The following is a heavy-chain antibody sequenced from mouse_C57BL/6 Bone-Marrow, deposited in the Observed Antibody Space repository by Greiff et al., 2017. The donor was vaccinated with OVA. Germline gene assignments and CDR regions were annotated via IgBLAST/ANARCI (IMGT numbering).Heavy chain of an antibody. D-gene: IGHD2-13*01. CDR2: IWSGGST. CDR1: GFSLTSYG. J-gene: IGHJ3*01. V-gene: IGHV2-2*01. CDR3: AREKDGDCPAWFAY. Sequence: QVQLQQSGPGLVQPSQSLSITCTVSGFSLTSYGVHWVRQSPGKGLEWLGVIWSGGSTDYNAAFISRLSISKDNSKSQVFFKMNSLQADDTAIYYCAREKDGDCPAWFAYWGQGTLVTVSA.